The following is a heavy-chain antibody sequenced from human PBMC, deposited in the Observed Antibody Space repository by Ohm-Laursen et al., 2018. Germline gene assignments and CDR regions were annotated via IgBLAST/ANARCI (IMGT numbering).Heavy chain of an antibody. V-gene: IGHV1-46*01. CDR2: INPSGGST. CDR1: GYTFTSYG. Sequence: GASVKVSCKSSGYTFTSYGISWVRQAPGQGLEWMGIINPSGGSTSYVQKFQGRVIMTRDTSMSTVSMELSSLRSKDTAVYYCARRGNYYYYGMDVWGQGTTVTVSS. CDR3: ARRGNYYYYGMDV. J-gene: IGHJ6*02.